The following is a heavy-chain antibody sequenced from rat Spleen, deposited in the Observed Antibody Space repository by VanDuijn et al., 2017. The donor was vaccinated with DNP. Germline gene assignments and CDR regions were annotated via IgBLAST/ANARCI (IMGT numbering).Heavy chain of an antibody. J-gene: IGHJ3*01. CDR1: GFTFSSYW. V-gene: IGHV5-58*01. CDR2: INSDGDST. D-gene: IGHD1-2*01. CDR3: ARHEDYSSYIYGFAY. Sequence: EVQLVETGGGLVQPGRSLKLSCVASGFTFSSYWMYWIRQAPGKGLEWVASINSDGDSTYYPDSVRGRFTISRDNAENTVYLQMNSLRSEDTATYYCARHEDYSSYIYGFAYWGQGTLVTVSS.